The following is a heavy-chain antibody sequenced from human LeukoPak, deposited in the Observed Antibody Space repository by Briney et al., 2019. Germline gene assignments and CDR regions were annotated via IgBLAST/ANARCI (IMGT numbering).Heavy chain of an antibody. D-gene: IGHD3-9*01. CDR3: ARSNYDILTGYYFHYYYYMDV. CDR1: GGSISSYY. J-gene: IGHJ6*03. CDR2: IYYSGST. V-gene: IGHV4-59*01. Sequence: SETLSLTCTVSGGSISSYYWSWIRQPPGKGLEWIGYIYYSGSTNYNPSLKSRVTISVDTSKNQFSLKLSSVTAADTAVYYCARSNYDILTGYYFHYYYYMDVWGKGTTVTVSS.